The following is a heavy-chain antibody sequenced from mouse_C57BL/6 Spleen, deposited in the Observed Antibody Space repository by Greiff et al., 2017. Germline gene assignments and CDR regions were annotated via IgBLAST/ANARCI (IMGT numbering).Heavy chain of an antibody. J-gene: IGHJ3*01. Sequence: VQLVESDAELVKPGASVKISCKVSGYTFTDHTIHWMKQRPEQGLEWIGYIYPRDGSTKYNEKFKGKATLTADKSSSTASMQLNSLTSEDSAVYFCARSFYYYGTPAWFAYWGQGTLVTVSA. V-gene: IGHV1-78*01. CDR2: IYPRDGST. CDR3: ARSFYYYGTPAWFAY. D-gene: IGHD1-1*01. CDR1: GYTFTDHT.